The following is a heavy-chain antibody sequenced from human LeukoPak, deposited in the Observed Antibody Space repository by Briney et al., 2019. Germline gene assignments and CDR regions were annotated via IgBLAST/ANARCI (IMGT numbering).Heavy chain of an antibody. CDR3: ARDLGYSYGHPFDY. D-gene: IGHD5-18*01. V-gene: IGHV3-33*01. CDR1: GFTFSSYG. Sequence: GGSLRLSCAASGFTFSSYGMHWVRQAPGKGLEWVTLIWYDGSNKYYADSVKGRFTISRDNSKNTLYLQMNSLRAEDTAVYYRARDLGYSYGHPFDYWGQGTLVTVSS. CDR2: IWYDGSNK. J-gene: IGHJ4*02.